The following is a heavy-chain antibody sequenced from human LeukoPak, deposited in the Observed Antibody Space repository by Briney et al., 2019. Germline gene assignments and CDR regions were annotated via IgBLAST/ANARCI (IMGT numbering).Heavy chain of an antibody. J-gene: IGHJ4*02. CDR2: IKGDGTYK. D-gene: IGHD5-24*01. CDR1: GFSFSTHW. V-gene: IGHV3-74*01. CDR3: VRDGDAYNFDW. Sequence: GGSLRLSCVASGFSFSTHWMHWVRQAPGKGLEWVSRIKGDGTYKNYAESVRGRFTISRDNAKNTLSLQMNSLRAEDTAVYFCVRDGDAYNFDWWGQGVLVTVSS.